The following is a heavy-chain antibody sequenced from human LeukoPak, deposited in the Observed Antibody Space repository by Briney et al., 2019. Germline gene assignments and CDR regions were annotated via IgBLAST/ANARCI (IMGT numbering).Heavy chain of an antibody. CDR3: ARDLDSSGYFDY. CDR1: GGTFSSYA. J-gene: IGHJ4*02. D-gene: IGHD3-22*01. V-gene: IGHV1-69*13. Sequence: ASVKVSCEASGGTFSSYAISWVRQAPGQGLEWMGRIIPIFGTANYAQKFQGRVTITADESTSTAYMELSSLRSEDTAVYYCARDLDSSGYFDYWGQGTLVTVSS. CDR2: IIPIFGTA.